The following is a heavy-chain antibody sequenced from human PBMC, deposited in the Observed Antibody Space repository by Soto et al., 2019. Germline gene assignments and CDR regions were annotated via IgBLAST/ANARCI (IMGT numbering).Heavy chain of an antibody. D-gene: IGHD3-10*01. V-gene: IGHV3-13*01. Sequence: EVQLVESGGGLVQPGGSLRLSCAASGFTLSTYDMHWVRQATGKGMEWVAALSYAGETYYPGSVKGRFTISREGAKNSLYLQMNSLTAGDTAVYYCAKDPHAASGYYYMYVWGKGTTVTVSS. J-gene: IGHJ6*03. CDR3: AKDPHAASGYYYMYV. CDR2: LSYAGET. CDR1: GFTLSTYD.